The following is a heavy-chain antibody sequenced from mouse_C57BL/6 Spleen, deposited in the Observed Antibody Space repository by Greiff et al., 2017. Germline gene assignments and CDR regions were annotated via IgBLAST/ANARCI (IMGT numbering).Heavy chain of an antibody. Sequence: VQLQQPGAELVKPGASVKLSCKASGYTFTSYWMHWVKQRPGQGLEWIGMIHPNSGSTNYNEKFKSKATLTVDKSSSTAYMQLSSLTSEDSAVYYCARDYYGSTLGYWGQGTTLTVSS. CDR1: GYTFTSYW. V-gene: IGHV1-64*01. CDR2: IHPNSGST. D-gene: IGHD1-1*01. CDR3: ARDYYGSTLGY. J-gene: IGHJ2*01.